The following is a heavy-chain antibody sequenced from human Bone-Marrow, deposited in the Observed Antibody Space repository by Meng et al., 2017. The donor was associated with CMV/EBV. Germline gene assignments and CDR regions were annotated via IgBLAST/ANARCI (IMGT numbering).Heavy chain of an antibody. CDR1: GYTFTSYY. CDR2: INPNSGGT. J-gene: IGHJ6*02. Sequence: ASVKVSCKASGYTFTSYYMHWVRQAPGQGLEWMGWINPNSGGTNYAQKFQGRVTMTRDTSISTAYMELSRLRSDDTAVYYCARDGLDIVVVPAAISVSGYYGMDVWGQGTTVTVSS. V-gene: IGHV1-2*02. CDR3: ARDGLDIVVVPAAISVSGYYGMDV. D-gene: IGHD2-2*02.